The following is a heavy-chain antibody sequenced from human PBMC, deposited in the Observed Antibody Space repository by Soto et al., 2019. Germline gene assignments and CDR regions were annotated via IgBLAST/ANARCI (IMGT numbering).Heavy chain of an antibody. CDR2: ISAYNGNT. CDR1: GYTFTSYG. Sequence: QVQLVQSGAEVKKPGASVKVSCTASGYTFTSYGISWVRQAPGQGLEWMGWISAYNGNTNYAQKLQGRVTMTTDTSTSTAYMELRSLRADDTAVYYCAREPPFYGDSDPIWFDPWGQGTRVTVSS. CDR3: AREPPFYGDSDPIWFDP. J-gene: IGHJ5*02. V-gene: IGHV1-18*01. D-gene: IGHD4-17*01.